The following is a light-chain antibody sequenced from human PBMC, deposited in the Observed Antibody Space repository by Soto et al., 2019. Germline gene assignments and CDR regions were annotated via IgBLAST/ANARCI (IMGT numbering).Light chain of an antibody. CDR2: KDS. Sequence: SYELTQPPSVSGSTGQTARITCSGDALPKQYAYWYQQKPGQAPGLVIYKDSERPSGIPERFSGSSSGTTVTLTISGVQAEDEADYYCQSADSSGTYVFGTGTKVTVL. CDR1: ALPKQY. V-gene: IGLV3-25*02. J-gene: IGLJ1*01. CDR3: QSADSSGTYV.